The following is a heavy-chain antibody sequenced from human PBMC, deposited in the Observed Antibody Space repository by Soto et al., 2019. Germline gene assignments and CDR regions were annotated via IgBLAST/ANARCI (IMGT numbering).Heavy chain of an antibody. CDR1: GFTFTSSA. CDR2: IVVGSGNT. V-gene: IGHV1-58*01. Sequence: SVKVSCKASGFTFTSSAVQWVRQARGQRLEWIGWIVVGSGNTNYAQKFQERVTITRDMSTSTAYMELSSLRSEDTAVYYCAAGGYVISTGSGYYYGMDVWGQGTTVPVAS. D-gene: IGHD3-9*01. CDR3: AAGGYVISTGSGYYYGMDV. J-gene: IGHJ6*02.